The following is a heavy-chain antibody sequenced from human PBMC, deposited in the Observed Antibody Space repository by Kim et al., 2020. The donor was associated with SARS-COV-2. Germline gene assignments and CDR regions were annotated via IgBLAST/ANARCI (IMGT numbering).Heavy chain of an antibody. D-gene: IGHD3-22*01. CDR3: ARDLAPMIVVVITTLPADY. V-gene: IGHV3-30-3*01. CDR1: GFTFSSYA. J-gene: IGHJ4*02. Sequence: GGSLRLSCAASGFTFSSYAMHWVRQAPGKGLEWVAVISYDGSNKYYADSVKGRFTISRDNSKNTLYLQMNSLRAEETAVYYCARDLAPMIVVVITTLPADYWRQGTLVTVSS. CDR2: ISYDGSNK.